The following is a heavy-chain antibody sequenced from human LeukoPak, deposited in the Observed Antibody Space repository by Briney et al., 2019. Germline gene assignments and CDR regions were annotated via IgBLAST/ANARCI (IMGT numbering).Heavy chain of an antibody. J-gene: IGHJ5*02. D-gene: IGHD1-26*01. CDR3: TKDSFGAVRDS. Sequence: SETLSLTCTVSGDSMIDNNFYWGWTRQSPQKGLEWIASIYYNGRSLYNPSLRSRVTISLDAPKNQIFLKLCSVTAADTAVYYCTKDSFGAVRDSWGRGILVTVSS. CDR2: IYYNGRS. V-gene: IGHV4-39*07. CDR1: GDSMIDNNFY.